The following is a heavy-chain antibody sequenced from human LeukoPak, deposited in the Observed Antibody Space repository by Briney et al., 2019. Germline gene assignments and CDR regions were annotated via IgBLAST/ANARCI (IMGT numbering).Heavy chain of an antibody. Sequence: GGSLRLSCAASGFTFSSYWMSWDRQAPGKGLEWVANIKQDGSEKYYVDSVKGRFTISRDNAKNSLYLQMNSLRAEDTAVYYCARDSWPISSSWCFDYWGQGTLVTVSS. CDR3: ARDSWPISSSWCFDY. CDR1: GFTFSSYW. CDR2: IKQDGSEK. D-gene: IGHD6-13*01. J-gene: IGHJ4*02. V-gene: IGHV3-7*01.